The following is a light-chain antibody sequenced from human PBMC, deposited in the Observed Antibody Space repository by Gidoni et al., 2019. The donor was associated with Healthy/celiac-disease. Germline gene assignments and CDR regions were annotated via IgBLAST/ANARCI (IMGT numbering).Light chain of an antibody. CDR3: AAWDDSLNGLWV. J-gene: IGLJ3*02. V-gene: IGLV1-44*01. CDR1: SSNIGSNT. Sequence: QSVLTQPPSASGTTGQRVTISCSGSSSNIGSNTVNWYQQLPGTAPKRLIYSNNQRPSGVPDRFSGSKSGTSASLAISGLQSEDEADYYCAAWDDSLNGLWVFGGGTKLTVL. CDR2: SNN.